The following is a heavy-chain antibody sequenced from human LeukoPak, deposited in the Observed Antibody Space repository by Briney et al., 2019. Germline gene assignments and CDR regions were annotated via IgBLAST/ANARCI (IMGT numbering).Heavy chain of an antibody. V-gene: IGHV3-23*01. CDR1: GFTFSSYV. J-gene: IGHJ4*02. D-gene: IGHD2-15*01. CDR2: ISGSGGST. Sequence: GGSLRLSCAASGFTFSSYVMSWVRQAPGKGLEWVSGISGSGGSTYDADSVKGRFTISRDNSNNTLYLQMNSLRADDTAVYYCAKVGGRSSGYFFDYWGQGTLVTVSS. CDR3: AKVGGRSSGYFFDY.